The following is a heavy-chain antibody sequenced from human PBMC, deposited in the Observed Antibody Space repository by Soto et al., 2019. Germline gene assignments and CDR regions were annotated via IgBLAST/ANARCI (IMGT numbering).Heavy chain of an antibody. Sequence: PGGSLRLSCAASGFTFSSYAMSWVRQAPGKGLEWVSAISGSGGSTYYADSVKGRFTISRDNSKNTLYLQMNSLRAEDTAVYYCARRGYCSGGSCFEGADAFDIWGQGTMVTVSS. D-gene: IGHD2-15*01. CDR1: GFTFSSYA. CDR3: ARRGYCSGGSCFEGADAFDI. V-gene: IGHV3-23*01. CDR2: ISGSGGST. J-gene: IGHJ3*02.